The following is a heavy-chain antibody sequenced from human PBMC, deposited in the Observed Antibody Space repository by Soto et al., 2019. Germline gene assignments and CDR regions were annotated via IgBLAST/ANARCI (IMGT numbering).Heavy chain of an antibody. J-gene: IGHJ4*02. CDR3: TTDVTGTTEEAALDY. CDR1: GFTFSTYS. Sequence: GGSLRLSCAASGFTFSTYSMNWVRQAPGKGLEWVSYISSSSSTIFYTDYAAPVKGRFTISRDDSKNTLYLQMNSLKTEDTAVYYCTTDVTGTTEEAALDYWGQGTLVTVSS. CDR2: ISSSSSTI. V-gene: IGHV3-48*01. D-gene: IGHD1-20*01.